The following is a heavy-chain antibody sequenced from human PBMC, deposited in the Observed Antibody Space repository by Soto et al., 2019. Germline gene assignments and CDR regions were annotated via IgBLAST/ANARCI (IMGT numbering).Heavy chain of an antibody. J-gene: IGHJ6*02. CDR2: IYNSGSN. V-gene: IGHV4-31*03. Sequence: QVQLQESGPGLVKPSETLSLTCTVSGGSISSSGYYWSWIRHHPGKGLEWIGYIYNSGSNYYNPSLKSRVTISADTSKNQFSLKLSSVTAADMAVYYCARDRGSYGMDVWGQGTTVTVSS. CDR1: GGSISSSGYY. CDR3: ARDRGSYGMDV.